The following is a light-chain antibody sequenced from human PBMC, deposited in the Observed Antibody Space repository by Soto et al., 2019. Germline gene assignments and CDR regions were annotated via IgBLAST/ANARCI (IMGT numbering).Light chain of an antibody. V-gene: IGKV3-20*01. CDR1: QSVRSNS. CDR2: GAS. CDR3: QQYGRSPPT. J-gene: IGKJ4*01. Sequence: EIVLTQSPGTLSLSPGERATLSCRASQSVRSNSLAWYQQKPGQAPRLLIYGASTRATGIPDRFSGSGSGTDFTLTITRLGPEDFAVFYCQQYGRSPPTFGGGTNMEIK.